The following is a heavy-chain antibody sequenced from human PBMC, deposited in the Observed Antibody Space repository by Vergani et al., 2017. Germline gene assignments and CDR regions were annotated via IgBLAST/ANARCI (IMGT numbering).Heavy chain of an antibody. CDR1: GFTFSSYA. Sequence: EVQLLESGGGLVQPGGPLRLSCAASGFTFSSYAMSWVRQAPGKGLEWVSAISGSGGSTYYADSVKGRFTISRDNSKNTLYLQMNSLRAEDTAVYYGAKGVGSTVSGFDPWGQGTLVTVSS. J-gene: IGHJ5*02. D-gene: IGHD6-13*01. V-gene: IGHV3-23*01. CDR3: AKGVGSTVSGFDP. CDR2: ISGSGGST.